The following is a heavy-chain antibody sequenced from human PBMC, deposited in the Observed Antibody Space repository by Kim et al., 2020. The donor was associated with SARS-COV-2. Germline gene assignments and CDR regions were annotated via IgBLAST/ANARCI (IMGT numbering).Heavy chain of an antibody. V-gene: IGHV1-18*01. CDR2: ISTYNGNT. CDR1: GYTFRNHV. J-gene: IGHJ4*02. CDR3: ARDLLPSRGESSSVLKY. Sequence: ASVKVSCKASGYTFRNHVLTWVRQAPGQGLEWIGWISTYNGNTNFAQKVQGRVTMTTDTSTTTAYMELRSLRSDDTAIYYCARDLLPSRGESSSVLKYWGQGTLVSVSS. D-gene: IGHD3-10*01.